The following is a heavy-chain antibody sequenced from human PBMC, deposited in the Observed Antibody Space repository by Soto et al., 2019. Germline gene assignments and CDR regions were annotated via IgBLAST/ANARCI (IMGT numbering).Heavy chain of an antibody. CDR1: GYTFSSFTNYW. CDR2: IDPTDSYT. CDR3: ARHRGYYDERWRCFDP. D-gene: IGHD3-22*01. Sequence: GESLKISCKGSGYTFSSFTNYWISWVRQMPGKGLEWMGRIDPTDSYTHYSPSFQGHVTISVDKSISTAYLHWSSLKASDSAIYYCARHRGYYDERWRCFDPWGQGTLVTVSS. V-gene: IGHV5-10-1*01. J-gene: IGHJ5*02.